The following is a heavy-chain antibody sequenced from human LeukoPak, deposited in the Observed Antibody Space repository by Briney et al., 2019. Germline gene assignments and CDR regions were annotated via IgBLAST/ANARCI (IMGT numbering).Heavy chain of an antibody. CDR2: MDPSGSQK. D-gene: IGHD1-1*01. J-gene: IGHJ4*02. V-gene: IGHV3-7*01. CDR3: AIWTSGNY. CDR1: GFTFNRSW. Sequence: GGSLRLSCAASGFTFNRSWMNWVRQAPGKGLEWVANMDPSGSQKRYVDSVKGRFIISKDNPGASLYLDMYSLRAVDTAIYYCAIWTSGNYWGQGTLVTVSS.